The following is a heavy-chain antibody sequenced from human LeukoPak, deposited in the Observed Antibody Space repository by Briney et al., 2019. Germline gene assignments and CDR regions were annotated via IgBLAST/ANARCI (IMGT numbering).Heavy chain of an antibody. J-gene: IGHJ4*02. Sequence: GESLKISCKGSGYSFTYYWIGWVRQMPGKVLEWMGIIYPRDSYTNYSPSFQGHVAISVDKSISTAYLQWSSLKASDTAIYYCARQTLVGDSFDSWGQGTLVTASS. D-gene: IGHD5-12*01. CDR3: ARQTLVGDSFDS. V-gene: IGHV5-51*01. CDR1: GYSFTYYW. CDR2: IYPRDSYT.